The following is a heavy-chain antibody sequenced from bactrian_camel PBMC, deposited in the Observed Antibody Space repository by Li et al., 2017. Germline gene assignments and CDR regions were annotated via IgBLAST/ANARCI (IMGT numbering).Heavy chain of an antibody. D-gene: IGHD3*01. CDR2: IDSDGRT. CDR3: AADPWVVHPVCEYRY. J-gene: IGHJ4*01. V-gene: IGHV3S53*01. Sequence: HVQLVESGGGSVQPGGSLRLSCAVSGYTESRCCMGWFREAPGKEREGVADIDSDGRTTYADFVEGRFTISKDNAKNTLYLQMNSLKPEDTAMYYCAADPWVVHPVCEYRYWGQGTQVTVS. CDR1: GYTESRCC.